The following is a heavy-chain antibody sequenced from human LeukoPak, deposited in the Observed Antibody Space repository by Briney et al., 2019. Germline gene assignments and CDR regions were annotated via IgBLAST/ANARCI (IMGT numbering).Heavy chain of an antibody. CDR2: IFSSGDT. Sequence: PSETLSLTCTVSGGSINNYYWIWIRQSAGKGLEWIGRIFSSGDTNYNPSLKSRVTMSVDTSKNQFSLKVNSVTAADTAVYYCARLGSFDYWGQGTLVTVSS. J-gene: IGHJ4*02. D-gene: IGHD3-10*01. CDR3: ARLGSFDY. CDR1: GGSINNYY. V-gene: IGHV4-4*07.